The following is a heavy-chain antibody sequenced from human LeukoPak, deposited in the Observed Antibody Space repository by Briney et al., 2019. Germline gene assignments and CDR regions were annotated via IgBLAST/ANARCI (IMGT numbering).Heavy chain of an antibody. D-gene: IGHD3-3*01. J-gene: IGHJ6*03. V-gene: IGHV1-69*05. CDR2: IIPIFGTA. CDR1: GATFSSYA. CDR3: AGSLTVKLSYDFWSGDDYYYMDV. Sequence: GSSVNLSFTASGATFSSYAISWVRHAPGQGLEWMGGIIPIFGTANYAQKFQGRVTITTDESTSTAYMELSSLRSEDTAVYYCAGSLTVKLSYDFWSGDDYYYMDVWGKGTTVTVSS.